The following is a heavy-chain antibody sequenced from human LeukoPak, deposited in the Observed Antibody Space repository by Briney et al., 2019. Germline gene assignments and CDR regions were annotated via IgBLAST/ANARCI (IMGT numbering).Heavy chain of an antibody. CDR2: TYYSGST. CDR3: ARPYYYDSRIDP. V-gene: IGHV4-30-4*01. Sequence: SQTLSLTCTVSGVSISSGDYYWSWIRQPPGKGLEWIGYTYYSGSTYYNPSLKSRVTISVDTSKNQFSLKLGSVTAADTAVYYCARPYYYDSRIDPWGQGTRVTVSS. CDR1: GVSISSGDYY. J-gene: IGHJ5*02. D-gene: IGHD3-22*01.